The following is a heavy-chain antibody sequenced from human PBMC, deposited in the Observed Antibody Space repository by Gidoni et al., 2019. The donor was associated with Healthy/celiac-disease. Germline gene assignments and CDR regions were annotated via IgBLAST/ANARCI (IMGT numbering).Heavy chain of an antibody. CDR3: AREGAYGDYIYYYYGMDV. J-gene: IGHJ6*02. V-gene: IGHV3-30-3*01. CDR2: ISYDGSNK. Sequence: QVQLVESGGGVVQPGRSLRLSCAASGFPFSRYAMHWVRQAPGKGLEWVAVISYDGSNKYYADSVKGRFTISRDKSKNTLYLKMNSLRAEDTAVYYCAREGAYGDYIYYYYGMDVWGQGTTVTVSS. CDR1: GFPFSRYA. D-gene: IGHD4-17*01.